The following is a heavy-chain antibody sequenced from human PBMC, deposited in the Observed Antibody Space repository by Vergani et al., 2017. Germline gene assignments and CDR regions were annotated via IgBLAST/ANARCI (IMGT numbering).Heavy chain of an antibody. D-gene: IGHD2-2*01. CDR1: GFTFSSYA. Sequence: EVQLVESGGGLVQPGGSLRLSCAASGFTFSSYAMSWVRQAPGKGLEWVSAISSSRSYIYYADSVKGRFTISRDNAKTSLYLQMNSLRAEDTAVYYCASLRYCSSTSCRTHNWFDPWGQGTLVTVSS. J-gene: IGHJ5*02. V-gene: IGHV3-21*01. CDR3: ASLRYCSSTSCRTHNWFDP. CDR2: ISSSRSYI.